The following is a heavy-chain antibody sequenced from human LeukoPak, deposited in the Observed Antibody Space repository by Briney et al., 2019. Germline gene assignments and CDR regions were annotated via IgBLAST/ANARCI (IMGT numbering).Heavy chain of an antibody. CDR1: GGSISSSSYY. CDR2: IYYSGST. CDR3: ARTSEGGNSLFDY. V-gene: IGHV4-39*01. J-gene: IGHJ4*02. D-gene: IGHD4-23*01. Sequence: SETLSLTCTVSGGSISSSSYYWGWIRQPPGKGLEWIGSIYYSGSTYYNPSLKSRVAISVDTSKNQFSLKLSSVTAADTAVYYCARTSEGGNSLFDYWGQGTLVTVSS.